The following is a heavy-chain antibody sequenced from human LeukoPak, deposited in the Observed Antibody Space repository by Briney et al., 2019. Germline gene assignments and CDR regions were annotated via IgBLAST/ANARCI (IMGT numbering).Heavy chain of an antibody. CDR2: INPNSGDT. J-gene: IGHJ4*02. CDR3: ARGGDGYNRRFDY. Sequence: ASVKVSCKAPGCTFTGYYMHWVRQAPGQGLEWMGCINPNSGDTIYAHNFQARVTMTRDTSISTAYMELSSLRSDDTAVYYCARGGDGYNRRFDYWGQGTLVTVSS. V-gene: IGHV1-2*02. D-gene: IGHD5-24*01. CDR1: GCTFTGYY.